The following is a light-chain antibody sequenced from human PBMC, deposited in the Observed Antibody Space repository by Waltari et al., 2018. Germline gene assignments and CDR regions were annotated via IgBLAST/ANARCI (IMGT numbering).Light chain of an antibody. CDR1: QGVNVY. CDR2: AAS. J-gene: IGKJ1*01. V-gene: IGKV1-9*01. CDR3: QQFNASPRT. Sequence: IQLTQSPSSLSASVGDRVTITCRASQGVNVYLAWYQLKPGKAPKLLIYAASTLQSGVSSRFSGSGSGTDFTLTINSLQPEDIATYYCQQFNASPRTFGQGTNVEIK.